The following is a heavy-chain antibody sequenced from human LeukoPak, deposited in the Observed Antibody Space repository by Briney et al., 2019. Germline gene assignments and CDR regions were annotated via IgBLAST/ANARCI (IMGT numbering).Heavy chain of an antibody. J-gene: IGHJ5*02. CDR2: ISGSGGST. V-gene: IGHV3-23*01. Sequence: GGSLRLSCAASGFTFSSYGMSWVRQAPGRGLEWVSAISGSGGSTYYADSVKGRFTISRGNTENTLYLQMNSLRADDTAVYYCAKDKFSVAVVADRLKWFDPWGQGTLVTVSS. CDR1: GFTFSSYG. D-gene: IGHD2-15*01. CDR3: AKDKFSVAVVADRLKWFDP.